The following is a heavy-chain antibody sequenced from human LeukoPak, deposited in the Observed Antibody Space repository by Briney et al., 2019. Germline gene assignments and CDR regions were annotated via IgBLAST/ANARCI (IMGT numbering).Heavy chain of an antibody. CDR1: GFTFSSYG. V-gene: IGHV3-30*02. Sequence: PGGSLRLSCAASGFTFSSYGMSWVRQAPGKGLEWVAFIRFDGTSEFYADSVKARFTISRDNPQNTVSLQLNNLRIEDTALYYCAKTSLSDPSGHYYYMDVWGKGTTVTVSS. CDR2: IRFDGTSE. J-gene: IGHJ6*03. D-gene: IGHD3-3*01. CDR3: AKTSLSDPSGHYYYMDV.